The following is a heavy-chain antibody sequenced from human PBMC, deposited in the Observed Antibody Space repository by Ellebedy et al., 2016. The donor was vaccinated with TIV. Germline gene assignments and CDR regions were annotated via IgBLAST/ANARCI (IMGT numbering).Heavy chain of an antibody. CDR2: ISGSGGSA. D-gene: IGHD3-16*01. J-gene: IGHJ4*02. Sequence: GGSLRLSXAASGFTFSSYSMNWVRQAPGKGLEWVSGISGSGGSAYYADSVKGRFTISRDNSKNTLYLQMNSLRAEDTAVYYCAVHLGIFDYWGQGTLVTVSS. CDR3: AVHLGIFDY. CDR1: GFTFSSYS. V-gene: IGHV3-23*01.